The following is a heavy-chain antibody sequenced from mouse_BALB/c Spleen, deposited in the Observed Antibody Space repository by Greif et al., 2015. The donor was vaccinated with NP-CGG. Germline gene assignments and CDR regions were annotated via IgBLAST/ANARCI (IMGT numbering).Heavy chain of an antibody. CDR2: IDPANGNT. V-gene: IGHV14-3*02. CDR3: ARGSGLRAMDY. J-gene: IGHJ4*01. Sequence: EVQLQQSGAELVKPGASVKLSCTASGFNIKDTYMHWVKQRPEQGLEWIGRIDPANGNTKYDPKFQGKATITADTSSNTAYLQLSSLTSEDTAVYYCARGSGLRAMDYWGQGTSVTVSS. D-gene: IGHD1-1*01. CDR1: GFNIKDTY.